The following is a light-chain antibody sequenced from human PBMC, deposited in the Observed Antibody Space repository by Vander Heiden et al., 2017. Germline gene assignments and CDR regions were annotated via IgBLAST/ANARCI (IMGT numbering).Light chain of an antibody. V-gene: IGLV3-19*01. CDR1: SLRSYY. CDR3: NSRDSSGNHLL. J-gene: IGLJ3*02. Sequence: SSELTQDPAVSVALGQTVRITCQGDSLRSYYASWYQQKPGQAPVLVIYGKNNRPSGIPDRFSGSSSGNTASLTINGAQAEDEADYYCNSRDSSGNHLLFGGGTKLTVL. CDR2: GKN.